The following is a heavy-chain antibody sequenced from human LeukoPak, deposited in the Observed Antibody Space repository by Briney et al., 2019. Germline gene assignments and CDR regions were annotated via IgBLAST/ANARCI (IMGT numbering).Heavy chain of an antibody. D-gene: IGHD1-26*01. J-gene: IGHJ4*02. Sequence: GGSLRLSCAASGFTFSSYSMNWVRQAPGKGLEWVSSISSSSSYIYYADSVKGRFTISRDNAKNSLYLQMNSLRAEDTAVYYCASHGRPVGATTDFDYWGQGTLVTVSS. CDR3: ASHGRPVGATTDFDY. CDR1: GFTFSSYS. V-gene: IGHV3-21*01. CDR2: ISSSSSYI.